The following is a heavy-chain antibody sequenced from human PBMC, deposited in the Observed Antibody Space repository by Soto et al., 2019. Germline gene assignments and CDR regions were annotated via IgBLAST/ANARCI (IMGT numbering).Heavy chain of an antibody. Sequence: ASVKVSCKASGYTFISYGITWVRQAPGQGLEWMGWISAYNGNTNYAQRLQGRVTMTTDTSTSTAYMELRSLRSDDTAVYYCARVEIFGVANFDYWGQGTLVTAPQ. J-gene: IGHJ4*02. D-gene: IGHD3-3*01. CDR1: GYTFISYG. V-gene: IGHV1-18*01. CDR3: ARVEIFGVANFDY. CDR2: ISAYNGNT.